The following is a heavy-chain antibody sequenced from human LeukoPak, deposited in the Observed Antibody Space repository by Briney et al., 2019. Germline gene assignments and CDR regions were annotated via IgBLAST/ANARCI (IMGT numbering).Heavy chain of an antibody. J-gene: IGHJ4*02. D-gene: IGHD2-2*01. V-gene: IGHV3-73*01. CDR2: IRSKANSYAT. Sequence: QPGGSLKLSCAASGFTFSGSAMHWVRQASGKGLEWVGRIRSKANSYATAYAASVKGRFTISRDDSKNTAYLQMNSLKTEDTAVYYCTTFPGRYCSSTSCEGIYLDYWGQGTLVTVSS. CDR1: GFTFSGSA. CDR3: TTFPGRYCSSTSCEGIYLDY.